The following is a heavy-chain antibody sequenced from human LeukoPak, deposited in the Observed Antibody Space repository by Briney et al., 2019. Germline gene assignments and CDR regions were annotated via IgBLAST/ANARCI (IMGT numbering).Heavy chain of an antibody. V-gene: IGHV3-23*01. CDR2: ISGSGGST. Sequence: GGSLRLSCAASGFTFSHYAMSWVRQAPGKGLEWVSAISGSGGSTYYADSVKGRFTISRDDSKNTLYLQMNSLRAEDTAVYYCAKERAYSHYLAIFDAFDIWGQGTMVTVSS. CDR1: GFTFSHYA. J-gene: IGHJ3*02. D-gene: IGHD6-13*01. CDR3: AKERAYSHYLAIFDAFDI.